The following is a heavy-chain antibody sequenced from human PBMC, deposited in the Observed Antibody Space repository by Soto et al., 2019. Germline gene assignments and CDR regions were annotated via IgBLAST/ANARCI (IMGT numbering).Heavy chain of an antibody. D-gene: IGHD2-15*01. CDR2: IYYSGST. CDR1: GGSVSSGSYY. Sequence: SETLSLTCTVSGGSVSSGSYYWSWIRQPPGKGLEWIGYIYYSGSTNYNPSLKSRVTISVDTSKNQFSLKLSSVTAADTAVYYCAREAPLDCSGGSCYVQGDNWSDPWGQGTLVTVSS. J-gene: IGHJ5*02. CDR3: AREAPLDCSGGSCYVQGDNWSDP. V-gene: IGHV4-61*01.